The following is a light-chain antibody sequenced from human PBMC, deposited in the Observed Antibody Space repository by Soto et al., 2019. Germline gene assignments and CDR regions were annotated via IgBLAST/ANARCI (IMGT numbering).Light chain of an antibody. CDR3: QQYNHWPRT. CDR1: QSVGGN. J-gene: IGKJ4*01. V-gene: IGKV3D-15*01. CDR2: TIS. Sequence: ETVMAQSPATLSVSPGEGATLSCRASQSVGGNLAWYQQKPGQAPRLLIHTISTRASGIPARFSGGGSGTEFTLTISSLQSEDFAVYFCQQYNHWPRTFGGGTRVEIK.